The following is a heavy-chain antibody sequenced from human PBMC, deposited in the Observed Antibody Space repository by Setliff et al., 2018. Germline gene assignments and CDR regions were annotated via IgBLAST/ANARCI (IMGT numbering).Heavy chain of an antibody. J-gene: IGHJ3*02. CDR3: ARDRRIVGARHAFDI. Sequence: SETLSLTCTVSGGSISSSSYYWGWIHQPPGKGLEWIGSIYYSRSTYYNPSLKSRVTISVDTSKNQFSLKLSSVTAADTAVYYCARDRRIVGARHAFDIWGQGTMGTVSS. V-gene: IGHV4-39*07. D-gene: IGHD1-26*01. CDR1: GGSISSSSYY. CDR2: IYYSRST.